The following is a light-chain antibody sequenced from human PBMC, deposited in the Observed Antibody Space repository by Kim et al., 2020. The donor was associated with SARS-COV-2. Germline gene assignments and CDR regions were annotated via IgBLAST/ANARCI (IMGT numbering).Light chain of an antibody. CDR3: QQYDNWPLT. CDR1: QSVSGN. CDR2: DAS. J-gene: IGKJ1*01. V-gene: IGKV3-15*01. Sequence: VSPGERATLACRASQSVSGNLAWYQQKPGQAPRLLIYDASTRATDIPARFSGSGSGTEFTLTISSLQSEDFAVYYCQQYDNWPLTFGQGTKVDIK.